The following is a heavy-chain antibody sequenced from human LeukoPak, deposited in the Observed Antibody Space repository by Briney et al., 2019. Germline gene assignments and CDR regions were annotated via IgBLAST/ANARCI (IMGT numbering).Heavy chain of an antibody. CDR3: AKHWSYCSTTSCFFNYYYYYMDV. CDR1: GFTFSSYA. V-gene: IGHV3-23*01. D-gene: IGHD2-2*01. CDR2: VSGADGTT. J-gene: IGHJ6*03. Sequence: GGSLRLSCAASGFTFSSYAMSWVRQAPRKGLEWVSGVSGADGTTYYADSAKGRFTISRDNSKSTLYLQMNNLRAEDTAVYYCAKHWSYCSTTSCFFNYYYYYMDVWGKGTTVTVSS.